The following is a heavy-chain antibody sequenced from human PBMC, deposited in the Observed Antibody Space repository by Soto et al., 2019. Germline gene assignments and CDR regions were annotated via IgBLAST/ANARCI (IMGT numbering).Heavy chain of an antibody. D-gene: IGHD3-22*01. CDR2: ISSSSSYI. CDR1: GFTFSSYS. Sequence: PGGSLRLSCAASGFTFSSYSMNWVRQAPGKGLEWVSSISSSSSYIYYADSVKGRFTISRDNAKNSLYLQMNSLRAEDTAVYYCARADSYYYDSSGYYFDFWGQGILVTVFS. V-gene: IGHV3-21*01. J-gene: IGHJ4*02. CDR3: ARADSYYYDSSGYYFDF.